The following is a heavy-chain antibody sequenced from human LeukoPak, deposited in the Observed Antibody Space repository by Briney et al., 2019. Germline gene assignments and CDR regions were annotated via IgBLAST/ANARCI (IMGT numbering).Heavy chain of an antibody. CDR2: INHSGST. D-gene: IGHD6-19*01. CDR3: ARNDSVAGTTFDY. J-gene: IGHJ4*02. V-gene: IGHV4-39*07. Sequence: SETLSLTCTVSGGSVSSGSYYWSWIRQPPGKGLEWIGEINHSGSTKYNPSLKSRVTISVDTSKNQFSLKLSSVTAADTAVYYCARNDSVAGTTFDYWGQGTLVTVSS. CDR1: GGSVSSGSYY.